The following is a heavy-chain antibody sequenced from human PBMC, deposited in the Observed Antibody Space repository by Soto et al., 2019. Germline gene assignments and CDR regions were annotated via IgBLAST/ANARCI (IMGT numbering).Heavy chain of an antibody. D-gene: IGHD2-15*01. CDR3: ARPAPCSGGSCEFDYYYYYMDV. CDR1: GFTFSSYS. J-gene: IGHJ6*03. V-gene: IGHV3-48*01. CDR2: ISSSSSTI. Sequence: PGGSLRLSCAASGFTFSSYSMNWVRQAPGKGLEWVSYISSSSSTIYYADSVKGRFTISRDNAKNSLYLQMNSLRAEDTAVYYCARPAPCSGGSCEFDYYYYYMDVWGKGTTVTVSS.